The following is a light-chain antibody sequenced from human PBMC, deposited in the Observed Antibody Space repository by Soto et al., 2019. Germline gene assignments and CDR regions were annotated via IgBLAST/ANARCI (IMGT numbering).Light chain of an antibody. CDR3: QQYNSYSPCT. J-gene: IGKJ1*01. V-gene: IGKV1-5*01. CDR2: DAY. CDR1: QSISSW. Sequence: DIQMTQSPSTLSASVGDRVTITCRASQSISSWLAWYQQKPGKAPNLLIYDAYTLESGIPSRFSGSGSGTECTLTISSLQPDDFATYSCQQYNSYSPCTFGQGTKVEIK.